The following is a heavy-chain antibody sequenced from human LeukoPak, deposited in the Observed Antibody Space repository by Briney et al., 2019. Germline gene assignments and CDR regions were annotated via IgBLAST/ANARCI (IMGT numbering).Heavy chain of an antibody. D-gene: IGHD3-3*01. Sequence: GASVKVSCKASGYTFTSYDINWVRQAPGQGLEWMGRIIPIFGTANYAQKFQGRVTITTDESTSTVYMELSSLRSEDTAVYYCARDRDPTRRYYDFWSGQAAWGQGTLVTVSS. CDR1: GYTFTSYD. V-gene: IGHV1-69*05. CDR3: ARDRDPTRRYYDFWSGQAA. J-gene: IGHJ5*02. CDR2: IIPIFGTA.